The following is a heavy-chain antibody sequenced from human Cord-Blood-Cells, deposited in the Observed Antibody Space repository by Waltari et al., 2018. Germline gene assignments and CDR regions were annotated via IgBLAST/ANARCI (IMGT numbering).Heavy chain of an antibody. D-gene: IGHD3-9*01. V-gene: IGHV1-8*03. CDR3: ARSPYDILTGYYRFFDY. J-gene: IGHJ4*02. Sequence: QVQLVQSGAEVKKPGASVKVSCKASGYTFTSYDINWVRQATGQGLEWMGWMNPSSGNTGDAQKFQGRVTITRNTSISTAYMELSSLRSEDTAVYYCARSPYDILTGYYRFFDYWGQGTLVTVSS. CDR2: MNPSSGNT. CDR1: GYTFTSYD.